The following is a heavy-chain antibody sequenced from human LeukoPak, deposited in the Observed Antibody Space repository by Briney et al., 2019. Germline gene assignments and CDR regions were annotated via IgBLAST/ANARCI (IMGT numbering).Heavy chain of an antibody. V-gene: IGHV1-69*13. D-gene: IGHD2-15*01. J-gene: IGHJ4*02. CDR2: IIPIFGTA. CDR1: GGTFSSYA. Sequence: GASVKVSCKASGGTFSSYAISWVRQAPGQGLEWMGGIIPIFGTANYAQKFQGRVTITADESTSTAYMELSSLRSEDAAVYYCAITGMVVAGPFDYWGQGTLVTVSS. CDR3: AITGMVVAGPFDY.